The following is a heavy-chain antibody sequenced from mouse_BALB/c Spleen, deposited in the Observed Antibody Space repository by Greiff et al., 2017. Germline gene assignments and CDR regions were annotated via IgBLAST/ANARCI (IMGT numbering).Heavy chain of an antibody. J-gene: IGHJ1*01. Sequence: EVKLVESGPSLVKPSQTLSLTCSVTGDSITSGYWNWIRKFPGNKLEYMGYISYSGSTYYNPSLKSRISITRDTSKNQYYLQLNSVTTEDTATYYCARYLCTTAWYFDVWGAGTTVTVSS. D-gene: IGHD1-2*01. CDR3: ARYLCTTAWYFDV. V-gene: IGHV3-8*02. CDR1: GDSITSGY. CDR2: ISYSGST.